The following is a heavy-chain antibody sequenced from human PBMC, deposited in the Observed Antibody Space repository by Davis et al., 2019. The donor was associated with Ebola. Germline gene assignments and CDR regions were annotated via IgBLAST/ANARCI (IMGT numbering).Heavy chain of an antibody. J-gene: IGHJ4*02. V-gene: IGHV1-18*01. D-gene: IGHD6-13*01. CDR3: AGSSWYYFDY. CDR2: INPHNGNT. Sequence: AASVKVSCKASGYTFTTYGISWVRQAPGQGLEWMGWINPHNGNTNYAQNVQGRVTMTTDTSTSTAYMEVGSLRSDDTALYYCAGSSWYYFDYWGQGTLVTVSS. CDR1: GYTFTTYG.